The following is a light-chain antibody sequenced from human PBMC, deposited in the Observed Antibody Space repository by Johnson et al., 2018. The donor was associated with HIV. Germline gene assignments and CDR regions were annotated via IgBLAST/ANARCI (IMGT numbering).Light chain of an antibody. CDR2: DNN. V-gene: IGLV1-51*01. Sequence: QSVLTQPPSVSAAPGQTVTISCSGSSSNVGSSFVSWYRQVPGTAPKLLIYDNNKRPSGIPDRFSGSKSGTSATLGITGLQTGDEADYYCGTWDSSLSAGNVFGTGTKVTVI. J-gene: IGLJ1*01. CDR1: SSNVGSSF. CDR3: GTWDSSLSAGNV.